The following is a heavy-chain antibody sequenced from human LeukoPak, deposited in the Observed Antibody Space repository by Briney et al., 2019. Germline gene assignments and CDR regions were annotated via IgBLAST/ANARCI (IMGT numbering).Heavy chain of an antibody. CDR2: IIPIFGTA. D-gene: IGHD2-15*01. CDR1: GGTFSSYA. V-gene: IGHV1-69*13. CDR3: AREVVAATGKGNWFDP. Sequence: SVKVSCKASGGTFSSYAISWVRQAPGQGLEWMGGIIPIFGTANYAQKFQGRVTITADESTSTAYMELSSLRSEDTAVYYCAREVVAATGKGNWFDPWGQGTLVTVSS. J-gene: IGHJ5*02.